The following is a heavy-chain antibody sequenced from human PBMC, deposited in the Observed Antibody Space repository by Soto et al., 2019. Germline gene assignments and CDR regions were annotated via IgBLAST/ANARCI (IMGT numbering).Heavy chain of an antibody. CDR1: GFIFSNAW. Sequence: VQLVESGGGLVEPGGSLRLSCAASGFIFSNAWMSWVRQAPGKGLELVGRIKKNADGGTTDYAAPVEGRFTISRDDSKNTLFLQMNSLRPEDIAVYYCTTNPVGYRYFDYWGQGTLVTVSS. V-gene: IGHV3-15*01. D-gene: IGHD5-18*01. CDR2: IKKNADGGTT. CDR3: TTNPVGYRYFDY. J-gene: IGHJ4*02.